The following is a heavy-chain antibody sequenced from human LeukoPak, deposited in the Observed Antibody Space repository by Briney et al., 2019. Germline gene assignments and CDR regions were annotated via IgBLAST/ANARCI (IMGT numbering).Heavy chain of an antibody. J-gene: IGHJ6*02. D-gene: IGHD5-12*01. CDR2: ISYDGSNK. CDR3: ARGTGGRVATISYYYYGMDV. Sequence: PGGSLRLSCAASRFTFSSYAMHWVRQAPGKGLEWVALISYDGSNKYYADSVKGRFTISRDNSKNTLYLQMNSLRAEDTAVYYCARGTGGRVATISYYYYGMDVWGQGTTVTVSS. V-gene: IGHV3-30-3*01. CDR1: RFTFSSYA.